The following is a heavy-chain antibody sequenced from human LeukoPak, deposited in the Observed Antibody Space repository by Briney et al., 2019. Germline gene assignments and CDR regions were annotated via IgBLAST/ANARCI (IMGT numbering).Heavy chain of an antibody. J-gene: IGHJ4*02. CDR2: ISGSGGST. V-gene: IGHV3-23*01. CDR1: GFTVSNNY. Sequence: GGSLRLSCAASGFTVSNNYMSWVRQAPGKGLEWVSAISGSGGSTYYADSVKGRFTISRDNSKNTLYLQMNSLRAEDTAVYYCAKAHAHYDILTGYLYYFDYWGQGTLVTVSS. CDR3: AKAHAHYDILTGYLYYFDY. D-gene: IGHD3-9*01.